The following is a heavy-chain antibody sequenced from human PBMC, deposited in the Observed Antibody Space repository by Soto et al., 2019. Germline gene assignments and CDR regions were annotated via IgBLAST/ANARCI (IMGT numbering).Heavy chain of an antibody. CDR3: ARWESTYYYDSSGYLPY. CDR1: GFTFSSYE. D-gene: IGHD3-22*01. CDR2: ISSSGSTI. J-gene: IGHJ4*02. V-gene: IGHV3-48*03. Sequence: EVQLVESGGGLVQPGGSLRLSCAASGFTFSSYEMNWVRQAPGKGLEWVSYISSSGSTIYYADSVKGRFTISRDNAKNSLYLQMNSLRAEDTAVYYCARWESTYYYDSSGYLPYWGQGTLVTVPS.